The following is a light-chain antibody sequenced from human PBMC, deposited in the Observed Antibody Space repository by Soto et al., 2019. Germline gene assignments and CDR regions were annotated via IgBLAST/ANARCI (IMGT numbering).Light chain of an antibody. CDR1: QSVSSK. J-gene: IGKJ1*01. V-gene: IGKV3-15*01. Sequence: EIVLTQSPGTLSVSPGERATLSCRASQSVSSKLAWYQQKPGQAPRLLFYGASTGATGFPARFSGSGSETEFTLSISSLQSEDFAGYYCQQYNNWPGTFGQGTKVEIK. CDR3: QQYNNWPGT. CDR2: GAS.